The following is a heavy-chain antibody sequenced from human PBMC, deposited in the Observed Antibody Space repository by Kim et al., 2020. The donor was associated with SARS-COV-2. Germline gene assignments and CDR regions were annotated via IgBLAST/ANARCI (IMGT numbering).Heavy chain of an antibody. CDR3: ASPPPAAANYHDAFDI. J-gene: IGHJ3*02. D-gene: IGHD6-13*01. Sequence: SVKGRFTISRDNSKNTLYLQMNSLRAEDTAVYYCASPPPAAANYHDAFDIWGQGTMVTVSS. V-gene: IGHV3-53*01.